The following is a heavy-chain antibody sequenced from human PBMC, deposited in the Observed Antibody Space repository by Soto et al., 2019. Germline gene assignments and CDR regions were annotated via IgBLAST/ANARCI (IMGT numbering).Heavy chain of an antibody. D-gene: IGHD2-15*01. CDR3: ARDGGLLTASWHYDL. V-gene: IGHV1-46*01. CDR2: INPRTGST. CDR1: GYSFTNYC. J-gene: IGHJ2*01. Sequence: QVQLVQSGADVKKPGTSVKVSCKAAGYSFTNYCMYWVRQAPGQGLEWMGMINPRTGSTRYAQKFPDRVNLTRDTSTTTVYMELSTLISDDTAVYYCARDGGLLTASWHYDLWGPGTLVTVSS.